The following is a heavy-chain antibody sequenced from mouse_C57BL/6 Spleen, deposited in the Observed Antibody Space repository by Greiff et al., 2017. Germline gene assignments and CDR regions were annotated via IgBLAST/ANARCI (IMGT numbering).Heavy chain of an antibody. V-gene: IGHV5-12*01. D-gene: IGHD4-1*01. CDR3: ERRGHWEGYFDV. J-gene: IGHJ1*03. CDR2: ISNGGGST. CDR1: GFTFSDYY. Sequence: EVQLVESGGGLVQPGASLKLSCAASGFTFSDYYMYWVRQTPEKRLEWVAYISNGGGSTYYPDTVKGRFTLSRDNAKNTLYLQMGRLKSEDTAMYYCERRGHWEGYFDVWGTGTTVTVSS.